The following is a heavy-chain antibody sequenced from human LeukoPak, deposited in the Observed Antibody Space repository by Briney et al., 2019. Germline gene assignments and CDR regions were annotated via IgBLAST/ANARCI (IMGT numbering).Heavy chain of an antibody. J-gene: IGHJ4*02. D-gene: IGHD4-11*01. V-gene: IGHV3-48*03. CDR1: GFTFSSYE. Sequence: PGGSLRLSCAASGFTFSSYEMNWVRQAPGKGLEWVSCISSSGSTIYYADSVKGRFTISRDNAKNSLYLQMNSLRAEDTAVYYCARDLATVTTGPDYWGQGTLVTVSS. CDR3: ARDLATVTTGPDY. CDR2: ISSSGSTI.